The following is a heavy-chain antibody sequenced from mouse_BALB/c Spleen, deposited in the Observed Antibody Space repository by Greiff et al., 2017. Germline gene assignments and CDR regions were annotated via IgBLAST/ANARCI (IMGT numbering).Heavy chain of an antibody. V-gene: IGHV2-6-7*01. CDR3: GRGITGTTDFDV. J-gene: IGHJ1*01. CDR1: GFSLTGYG. Sequence: VLLVQSGPGLVAPSQSVSITCTASGFSLTGYGVHWVRQPPGQGLEWLGMIWAAGSTDYNSALNSRMSISKDNSTSQVTLKMNSRQTDDTARDYCGRGITGTTDFDVWGAGTTVTVSS. D-gene: IGHD4-1*01. CDR2: IWAAGST.